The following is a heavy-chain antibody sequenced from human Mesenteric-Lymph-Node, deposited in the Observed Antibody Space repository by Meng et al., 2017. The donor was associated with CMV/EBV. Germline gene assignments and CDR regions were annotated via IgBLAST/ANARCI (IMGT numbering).Heavy chain of an antibody. CDR1: GGSFSGYY. V-gene: IGHV4-34*12. Sequence: ESLKISCAVYGGSFSGYYWSWIRQTPGKGLEWIGEILHSGKTNYNPSLKSRAAISQGTSNNQFYLQLTSVTAADTAVYFCARRGGGSFPYYFDFWGRGTLVTVSS. J-gene: IGHJ4*02. D-gene: IGHD2-15*01. CDR3: ARRGGGSFPYYFDF. CDR2: ILHSGKT.